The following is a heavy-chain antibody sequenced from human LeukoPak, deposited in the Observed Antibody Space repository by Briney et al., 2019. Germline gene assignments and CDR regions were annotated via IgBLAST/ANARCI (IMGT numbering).Heavy chain of an antibody. J-gene: IGHJ3*02. CDR1: GYSFTRYY. Sequence: ASVKDTFQTSGYSFTRYYIHWLRQAPGRGVEGMGIINPSGVSTTYAEKFHGRLNMASDTSTSTVYMELSSLRSEDTAMYYCARSSAYYNEADIWGQGTMVTVSS. D-gene: IGHD1-26*01. V-gene: IGHV1-46*01. CDR2: INPSGVST. CDR3: ARSSAYYNEADI.